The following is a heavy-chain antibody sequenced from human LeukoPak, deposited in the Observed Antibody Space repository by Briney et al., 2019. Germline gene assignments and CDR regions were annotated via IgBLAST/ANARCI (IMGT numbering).Heavy chain of an antibody. V-gene: IGHV3-48*01. CDR1: GFTFSSYS. J-gene: IGHJ4*02. CDR3: ARVIWSGYYQIDY. D-gene: IGHD3-3*01. CDR2: IRSGGSIT. Sequence: GGSLRLSCAASGFTFSSYSMNWVRQAPGKGLEWVSYIRSGGSITRYADYVKGRFTISRDNAKNSLYLQMNSLRAEDTAVYYCARVIWSGYYQIDYWGQGTLVTVPS.